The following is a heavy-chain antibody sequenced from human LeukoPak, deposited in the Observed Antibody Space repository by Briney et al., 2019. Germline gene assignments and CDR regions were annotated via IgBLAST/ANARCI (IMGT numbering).Heavy chain of an antibody. Sequence: SVKVSCKASGFTFTSSAMQWVRQARGQRLEWIGWIVVGSGNTNYAQKFRERVTITRDMSASTAYMELSSLRSEDTAVYYCAAGKYSSSWYLDAFDIWGQGTMVTVSS. CDR3: AAGKYSSSWYLDAFDI. V-gene: IGHV1-58*02. D-gene: IGHD6-13*01. CDR1: GFTFTSSA. CDR2: IVVGSGNT. J-gene: IGHJ3*02.